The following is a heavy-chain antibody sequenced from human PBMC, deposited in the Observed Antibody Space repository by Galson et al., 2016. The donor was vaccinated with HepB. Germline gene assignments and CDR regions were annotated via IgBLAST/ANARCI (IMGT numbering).Heavy chain of an antibody. J-gene: IGHJ4*02. Sequence: SLRLSCAASGFTVSNIYMSWVRQAPGKGLHWVSIIFTGGYTYYADSVQGRFTISRDNSKNTLYLQMNSLRAEDTAVYYCVRDPGDGTIDYWGQGTLVTVSS. V-gene: IGHV3-53*01. CDR2: IFTGGYT. CDR1: GFTVSNIY. D-gene: IGHD1/OR15-1a*01. CDR3: VRDPGDGTIDY.